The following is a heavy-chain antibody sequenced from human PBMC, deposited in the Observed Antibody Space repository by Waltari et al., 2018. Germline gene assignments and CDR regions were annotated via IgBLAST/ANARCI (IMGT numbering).Heavy chain of an antibody. CDR2: IYTSGST. CDR1: GGSISSCRSS. J-gene: IGHJ6*02. Sequence: QVQLQESGPGLVKPSQTRSLTCPVPGGSISSCRSSWSWIRQPAGKGLEWIGRIYTSGSTNYNPSLKSRVTISVDTSKNQFSLKLSSVTAADTAVYYCARERIANGYYYGMDVWGQGTTVTVSS. V-gene: IGHV4-61*02. D-gene: IGHD6-13*01. CDR3: ARERIANGYYYGMDV.